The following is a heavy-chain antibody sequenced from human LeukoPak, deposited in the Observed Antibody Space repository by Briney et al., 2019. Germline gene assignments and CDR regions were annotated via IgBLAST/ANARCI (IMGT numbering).Heavy chain of an antibody. CDR2: ISAYNGNT. J-gene: IGHJ3*02. CDR1: GYTFTSYG. CDR3: ARDLRVIAAAGRCAFDI. Sequence: ASVKVSCKASGYTFTSYGISWVRQAPGQGLEWMGWISAYNGNTNYAQKLQGRVTMTTDTSTSTAYMELRSLRSDDTAVYYCARDLRVIAAAGRCAFDIWGQGTMVTVSS. D-gene: IGHD6-13*01. V-gene: IGHV1-18*01.